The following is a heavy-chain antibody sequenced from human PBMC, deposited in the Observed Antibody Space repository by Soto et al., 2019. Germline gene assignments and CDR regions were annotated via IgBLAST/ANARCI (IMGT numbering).Heavy chain of an antibody. CDR2: IIPIFGTA. J-gene: IGHJ5*02. CDR3: ARVLRELLWFGELRWFDP. Sequence: QVQLVQSGAEVKKPGSSVKVSCKASGGTFSSYAISWVRQAPGQGLEWMGGIIPIFGTANYAQKFQGRVTITADESTSTADMELSSLRSEDTAVYYCARVLRELLWFGELRWFDPWGQGTLVTVSS. CDR1: GGTFSSYA. D-gene: IGHD3-10*01. V-gene: IGHV1-69*12.